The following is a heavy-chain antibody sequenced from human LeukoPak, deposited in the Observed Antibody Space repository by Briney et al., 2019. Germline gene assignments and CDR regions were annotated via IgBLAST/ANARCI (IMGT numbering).Heavy chain of an antibody. V-gene: IGHV1-2*02. CDR1: GYTFTGYY. CDR2: INPNSGGT. J-gene: IGHJ4*02. D-gene: IGHD3-22*01. CDR3: ASYFLYYNDDNGFGIDS. Sequence: ASVKVSCKASGYTFTGYYMHWVRQAPGQGLEWMGWINPNSGGTNYAQKFQGRVTMTRDTSISTAYMELSSLRSEDTALYYCASYFLYYNDDNGFGIDSWGQGTLVTVSS.